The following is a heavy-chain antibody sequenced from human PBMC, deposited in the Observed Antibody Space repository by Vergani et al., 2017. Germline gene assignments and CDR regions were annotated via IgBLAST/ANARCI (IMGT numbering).Heavy chain of an antibody. J-gene: IGHJ4*02. CDR1: GYTFTSYY. Sequence: QVQLVQSGAEVKKPGASVKVSCKASGYTFTSYYMHWVRQAPGQGLEWMGIINPSGGSTSYAQKFQGRVTMTRDTSTSTVYMELSSLRSDDTAVYYCARCYYYDSSGYLALDYWGQGTLVTVSS. D-gene: IGHD3-22*01. V-gene: IGHV1-46*01. CDR2: INPSGGST. CDR3: ARCYYYDSSGYLALDY.